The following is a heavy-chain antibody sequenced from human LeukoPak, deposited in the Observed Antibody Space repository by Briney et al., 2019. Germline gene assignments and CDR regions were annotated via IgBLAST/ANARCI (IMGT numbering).Heavy chain of an antibody. CDR2: INPDGSWT. CDR3: ASAPYGSGTFLDY. Sequence: GGSLRLSCAASGFTFNSYWMVWFRQAPGKGLVWVSCINPDGSWTLHADSVKGRFAISRDNAKNTLYLQMNSLRAEDTAVYYCASAPYGSGTFLDYWGQGTLVTVSS. D-gene: IGHD3-10*01. J-gene: IGHJ4*02. CDR1: GFTFNSYW. V-gene: IGHV3-74*01.